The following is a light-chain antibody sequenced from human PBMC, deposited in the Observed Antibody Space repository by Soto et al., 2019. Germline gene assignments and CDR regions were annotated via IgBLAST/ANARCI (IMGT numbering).Light chain of an antibody. J-gene: IGKJ1*01. CDR3: QQYGASPWT. Sequence: EFVLTQSPDTLSLSPGERATLSCRASQSVSSNYLVWYQQKPGQAPRLLIYDASSRATGIPDRFSGSGSGTDFTLTVSRLEPEDFAVYYCQQYGASPWTFGQGTKVEIK. CDR1: QSVSSNY. V-gene: IGKV3-20*01. CDR2: DAS.